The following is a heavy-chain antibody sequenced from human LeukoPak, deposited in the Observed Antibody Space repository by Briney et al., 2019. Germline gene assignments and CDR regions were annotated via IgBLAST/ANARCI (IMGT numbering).Heavy chain of an antibody. J-gene: IGHJ4*02. CDR2: ISWNSGSI. Sequence: PGRSLRLSCAASGFTFDDYAMRWVRQAPGKGLEWVSGISWNSGSIGYADSVKGRFTISRDNAKNSLYLQMNSLRAEDTALYYCAKDSVYYYDNSGYFDSWGQGTLVTVSS. CDR3: AKDSVYYYDNSGYFDS. D-gene: IGHD3-22*01. V-gene: IGHV3-9*01. CDR1: GFTFDDYA.